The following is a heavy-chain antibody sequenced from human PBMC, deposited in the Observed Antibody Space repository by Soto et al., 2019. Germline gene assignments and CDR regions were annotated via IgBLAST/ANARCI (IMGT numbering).Heavy chain of an antibody. V-gene: IGHV1-18*01. CDR3: ARVKDIVLVPAANWFDP. J-gene: IGHJ5*02. D-gene: IGHD2-2*01. CDR2: ISAYNGNT. CDR1: GYTFTSYG. Sequence: ASVKVSCKASGYTFTSYGITWVRQAPGQGLEWMGWISAYNGNTNYAQKFQGRVTMTTDTSTSTAYMEMMSLRSDDTAVYYCARVKDIVLVPAANWFDPWGQGTLVTVSS.